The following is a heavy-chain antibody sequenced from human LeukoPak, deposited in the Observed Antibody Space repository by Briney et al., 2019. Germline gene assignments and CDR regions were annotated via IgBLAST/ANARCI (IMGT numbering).Heavy chain of an antibody. CDR3: AREHSGNYHGHY. D-gene: IGHD1-26*01. J-gene: IGHJ4*02. CDR1: GGPFISYT. CDR2: IIPILGIA. V-gene: IGHV1-69*04. Sequence: SVKVSCKATGGPFISYTISWVRQAPGQGLEWMGKIIPILGIANYAQNFQGRVTITADKSTSTAYMELSSLRSGDTAVYYCAREHSGNYHGHYWGQGTLVTVSS.